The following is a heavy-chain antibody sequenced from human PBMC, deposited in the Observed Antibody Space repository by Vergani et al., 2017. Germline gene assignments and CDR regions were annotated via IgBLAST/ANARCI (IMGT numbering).Heavy chain of an antibody. CDR1: GGSISSGSYY. J-gene: IGHJ3*02. V-gene: IGHV4-61*02. CDR3: ARALRYFDWGTGGAFDI. Sequence: QVQLQESGPGLVKPSQTLSLTCTVSGGSISSGSYYWSWIRQPAGKGLEWIGRIYTSGSPNYNPSLKSRVTISVDTSKNQFSLKLSSVTAADTAVYYCARALRYFDWGTGGAFDIWGQGTMVTVSS. D-gene: IGHD3-9*01. CDR2: IYTSGSP.